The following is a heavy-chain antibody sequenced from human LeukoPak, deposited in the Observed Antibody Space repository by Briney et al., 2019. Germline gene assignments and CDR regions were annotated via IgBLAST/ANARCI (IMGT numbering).Heavy chain of an antibody. V-gene: IGHV3-72*01. Sequence: GGSLRLSCAASGFIFSNHYMDWVRQAPGKGLEWVARSRNKANSYSTVYAASVQGRFTISRDESKNSLYLQMNSLITEDTAVYFCARGFHSFDIWGQGTMVTVSS. CDR2: SRNKANSYST. CDR1: GFIFSNHY. CDR3: ARGFHSFDI. J-gene: IGHJ3*02.